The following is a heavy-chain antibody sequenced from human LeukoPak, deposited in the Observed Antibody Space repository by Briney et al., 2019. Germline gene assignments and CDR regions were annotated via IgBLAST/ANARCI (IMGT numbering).Heavy chain of an antibody. J-gene: IGHJ4*02. D-gene: IGHD6-13*01. V-gene: IGHV3-7*01. CDR3: ARGSSWSGNDY. Sequence: GGSLSLSCAASGFTLSSYLLSWVRQAPGKGLEWVANIKQDGSEKYYMASVKGRFTISRDNAKNSLYLQMNSLRAEDTAVYYCARGSSWSGNDYWGQGTLVTVSS. CDR1: GFTLSSYL. CDR2: IKQDGSEK.